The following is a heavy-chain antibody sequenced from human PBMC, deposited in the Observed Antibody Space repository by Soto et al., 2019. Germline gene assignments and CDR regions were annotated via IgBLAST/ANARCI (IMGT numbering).Heavy chain of an antibody. J-gene: IGHJ5*02. V-gene: IGHV4-39*01. CDR1: GGSINSSSYF. Sequence: PSETLSLTCIVSGGSINSSSYFWAWVRQPPGKGLEWIGSIYYSGSTYYNPSPRSRVTISVDTSKNQFSLKLSSVTAADTAVFYCARHYSSGSRNWFDPWGQGTLVTVSS. CDR3: ARHYSSGSRNWFDP. CDR2: IYYSGST. D-gene: IGHD6-19*01.